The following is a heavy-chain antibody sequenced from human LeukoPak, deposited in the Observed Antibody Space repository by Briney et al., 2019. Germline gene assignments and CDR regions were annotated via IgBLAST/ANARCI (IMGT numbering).Heavy chain of an antibody. V-gene: IGHV1-18*01. Sequence: ASVKVSCKASGYTFTSYGISWVRQAPGQGLEWMGWISAYNGNTNYAQKLQGRVTMTTDTSTSTAYMELRSLRSDDTAVYYCARAKCCSSTSFTNGDYWGQGTLVTVSS. CDR1: GYTFTSYG. J-gene: IGHJ4*02. CDR3: ARAKCCSSTSFTNGDY. D-gene: IGHD2-2*01. CDR2: ISAYNGNT.